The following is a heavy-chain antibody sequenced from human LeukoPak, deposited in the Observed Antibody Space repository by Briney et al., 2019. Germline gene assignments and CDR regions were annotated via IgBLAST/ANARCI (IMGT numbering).Heavy chain of an antibody. Sequence: SETLSLTCAVSRGSIINYYWTWVRQSAGKGLEWIGRISDSGTTDYNPSLKSRVTISVDTSKNQFSLKLSSVTAADTAVHYCARSSPNVYWGQGTLVTVSS. CDR3: ARSSPNVY. CDR1: RGSIINYY. V-gene: IGHV4-4*07. CDR2: ISDSGTT. J-gene: IGHJ4*02. D-gene: IGHD6-13*01.